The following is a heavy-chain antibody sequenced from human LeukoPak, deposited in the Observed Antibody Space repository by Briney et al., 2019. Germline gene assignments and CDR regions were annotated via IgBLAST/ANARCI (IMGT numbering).Heavy chain of an antibody. V-gene: IGHV4-59*11. CDR3: VREVPIDYYDDRGSYSTYFHFDL. D-gene: IGHD3-22*01. CDR1: GGSISSHY. Sequence: PSETLSLTCIVSGGSISSHYWSWIRQPPGKGLEWIGYIYYSGSINYNPSLPSRVTISLDTSKYHFSLKLNCVTATDTAMYFCVREVPIDYYDDRGSYSTYFHFDLWGRGTLVTVSS. CDR2: IYYSGSI. J-gene: IGHJ2*01.